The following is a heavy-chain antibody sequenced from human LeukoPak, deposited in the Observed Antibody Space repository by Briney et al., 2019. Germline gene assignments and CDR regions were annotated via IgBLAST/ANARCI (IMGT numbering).Heavy chain of an antibody. J-gene: IGHJ4*02. CDR1: GYTFTGYY. CDR2: INPNSGGT. D-gene: IGHD3-10*01. CDR3: ARGGWFGELLFGYFDY. Sequence: ASVKVSCKASGYTFTGYYMHWVRQAPGQGLEWMGRINPNSGGTNYAQKFQGRVTMTRDTSISTAYMGLSRLRSDDTAVYYCARGGWFGELLFGYFDYWGQGTLVTVSS. V-gene: IGHV1-2*06.